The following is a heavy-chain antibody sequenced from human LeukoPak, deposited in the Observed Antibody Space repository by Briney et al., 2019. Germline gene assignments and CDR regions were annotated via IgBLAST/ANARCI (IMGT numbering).Heavy chain of an antibody. J-gene: IGHJ3*02. CDR1: GFTFSSYG. CDR2: IRYDGSNK. CDR3: AKDRDVAFDI. Sequence: PGGSLRLSCAASGFTFSSYGMPWVRQAPGKGLEWEAFIRYDGSNKYYADSVKGRFTISRDNSKNTLYLQMNSLRAEDTAVYYCAKDRDVAFDIWGQGTMVTVSS. V-gene: IGHV3-30*02.